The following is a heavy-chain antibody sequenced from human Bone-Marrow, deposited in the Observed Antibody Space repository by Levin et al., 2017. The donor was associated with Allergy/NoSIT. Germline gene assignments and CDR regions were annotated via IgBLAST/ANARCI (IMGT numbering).Heavy chain of an antibody. V-gene: IGHV4-39*01. Sequence: PSETLSLTCTVSGGSISSSSYYWGWIRQPPGKGLEWIGSIYYSGSTYYNPSLKSRVTISVDTSKNQFSLKLSSVTAADTAVYYCASSLEWFSDFDYWGQGTLVTVSS. CDR3: ASSLEWFSDFDY. D-gene: IGHD3-3*01. CDR1: GGSISSSSYY. J-gene: IGHJ4*02. CDR2: IYYSGST.